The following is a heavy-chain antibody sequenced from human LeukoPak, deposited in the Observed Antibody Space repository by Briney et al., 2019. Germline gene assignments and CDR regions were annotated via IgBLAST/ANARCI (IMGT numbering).Heavy chain of an antibody. CDR3: ARGHPTGYSDY. J-gene: IGHJ4*02. CDR2: INHSGST. CDR1: GGSFSGYY. D-gene: IGHD3-9*01. V-gene: IGHV4-34*01. Sequence: SETLSLTCAVYGGSFSGYYWSWIRQPPGKGPEWIGEINHSGSTNYNPSLKSRVTISVDTSKNQFSLKLSSVTAADTAVYYCARGHPTGYSDYWGQGTLVTVSS.